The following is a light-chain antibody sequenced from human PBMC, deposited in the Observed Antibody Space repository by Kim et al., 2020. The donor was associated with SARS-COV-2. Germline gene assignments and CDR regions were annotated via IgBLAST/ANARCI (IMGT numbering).Light chain of an antibody. V-gene: IGKV3-20*01. J-gene: IGKJ2*01. Sequence: EIVLTQSPGTLSLSPGERASLSCRASQSVSSTYLAWYQQKPGQAPRLLIYATSSRATGIPDRFSGSGSGTDFTLTISRLEPEDFAVYYCQLYGSSRYTFGQGTKLEI. CDR1: QSVSSTY. CDR2: ATS. CDR3: QLYGSSRYT.